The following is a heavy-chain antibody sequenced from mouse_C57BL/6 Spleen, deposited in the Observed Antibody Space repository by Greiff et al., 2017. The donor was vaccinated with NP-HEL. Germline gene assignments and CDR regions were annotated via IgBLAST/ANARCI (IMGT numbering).Heavy chain of an antibody. CDR1: GFTFSDFY. D-gene: IGHD1-1*01. CDR2: SRNKANDYTT. Sequence: EVQVVDSGGGLVQSGRSLRLSCATSGFTFSDFYMEWVRHAPGKGLEWIAASRNKANDYTTEYNASVKGRFIVSRDTSQSILYLQMNALRAEDTAIYYCARDGPYYGSRGGAMDYWGQGTSVTVSS. CDR3: ARDGPYYGSRGGAMDY. V-gene: IGHV7-1*01. J-gene: IGHJ4*01.